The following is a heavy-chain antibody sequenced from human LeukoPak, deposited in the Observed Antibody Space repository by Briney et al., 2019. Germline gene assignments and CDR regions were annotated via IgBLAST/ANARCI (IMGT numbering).Heavy chain of an antibody. V-gene: IGHV1-24*01. D-gene: IGHD2-2*01. J-gene: IGHJ4*02. Sequence: ASVKVSCKVSGYTLTELSMHWVRQAPGKGLEWMGGFDPEDGETIYAQKFQGRVTMTEDTSTDTAYMELSSLRSEDTAVYYCATYPPAAQMYYFDSWGQGTLVTVSS. CDR1: GYTLTELS. CDR2: FDPEDGET. CDR3: ATYPPAAQMYYFDS.